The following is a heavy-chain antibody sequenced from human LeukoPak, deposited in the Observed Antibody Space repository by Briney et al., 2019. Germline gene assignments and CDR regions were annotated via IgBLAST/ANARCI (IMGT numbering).Heavy chain of an antibody. D-gene: IGHD1-14*01. V-gene: IGHV3-30*18. CDR1: GFTFSSYG. Sequence: GGSLRLSCAASGFTFSSYGMHWVRQAPGKGLEWVAVISYDGSNKYYADSVKGRFTISRDNSKNSLYLQMNSLRTEDTALYYCAKAEPAAAHMMDVWGKGTTVTVSS. CDR3: AKAEPAAAHMMDV. CDR2: ISYDGSNK. J-gene: IGHJ6*04.